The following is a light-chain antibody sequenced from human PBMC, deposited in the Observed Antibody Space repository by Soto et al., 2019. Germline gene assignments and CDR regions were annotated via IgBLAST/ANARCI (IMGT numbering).Light chain of an antibody. J-gene: IGKJ5*01. Sequence: DVVVTQTPLSLSFTPGQPSSMSCNSSHILLYSDGKTYLYWYLQKPGQPPHLLIYEVSNRFSGVPDRFSGSGSGTDFTLKISRVEAEDVGVYYCMQRTHVPITFGQGTRLENK. CDR2: EVS. V-gene: IGKV2D-29*01. CDR3: MQRTHVPIT. CDR1: HILLYSDGKTY.